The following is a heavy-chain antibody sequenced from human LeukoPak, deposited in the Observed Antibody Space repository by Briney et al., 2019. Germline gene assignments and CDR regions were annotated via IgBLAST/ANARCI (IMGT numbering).Heavy chain of an antibody. V-gene: IGHV4-59*01. D-gene: IGHD5-12*01. CDR1: GGSISSYY. Sequence: SPTLSLTCTVAGGSISSYYWSWIRQPAEKGLEWGGYIYCSWSTIYSPSLKSRVTISVDKSKNTSYLKLSTVTASDTAVYYCARVQGYSGYDLYYWGQGTLVTVSS. CDR2: IYCSWST. J-gene: IGHJ4*02. CDR3: ARVQGYSGYDLYY.